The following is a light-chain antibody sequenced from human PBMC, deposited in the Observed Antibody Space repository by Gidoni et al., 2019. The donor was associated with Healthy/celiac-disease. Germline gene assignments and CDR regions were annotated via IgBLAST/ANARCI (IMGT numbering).Light chain of an antibody. CDR3: QQYNNWPPT. Sequence: EIVRTKSPATLSVSPGERATLSCRASQSVSSNLAWYQQKPGQAPRLLIYGASTRATGIPARFSGSGSGTEFTLTIRSLQSEDFAVYYCQQYNNWPPTFXXXTRLEIK. CDR1: QSVSSN. V-gene: IGKV3-15*01. CDR2: GAS. J-gene: IGKJ5*01.